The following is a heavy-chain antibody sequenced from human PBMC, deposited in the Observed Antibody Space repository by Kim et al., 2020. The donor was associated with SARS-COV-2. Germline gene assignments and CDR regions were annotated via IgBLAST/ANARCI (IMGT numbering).Heavy chain of an antibody. V-gene: IGHV3-23*01. Sequence: KGRFTISRDNSKNPLYLQMSSLRAEDTAVYYCGRRFLEWLRRHYYYYMDVWGKGTTVTVSS. D-gene: IGHD3-3*01. J-gene: IGHJ6*03. CDR3: GRRFLEWLRRHYYYYMDV.